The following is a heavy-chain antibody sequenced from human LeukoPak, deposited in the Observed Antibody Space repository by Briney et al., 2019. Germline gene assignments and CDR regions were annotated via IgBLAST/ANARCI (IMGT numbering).Heavy chain of an antibody. CDR2: IWHDGSEK. D-gene: IGHD6-13*01. CDR1: GFTFSSYG. CDR3: ARAGRGSSWFHWFDP. Sequence: GTSLRLSCAASGFTFSSYGMHWVRQAPGKGLEWVALIWHDGSEKDYADSVKGRFTISRDNSKNTLYLQMNSLRAEDTAVYYCARAGRGSSWFHWFDPWGQGTLVTVSS. V-gene: IGHV3-33*01. J-gene: IGHJ5*02.